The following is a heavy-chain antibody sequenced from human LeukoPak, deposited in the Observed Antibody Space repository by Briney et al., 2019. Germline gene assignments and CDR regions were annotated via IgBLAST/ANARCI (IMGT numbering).Heavy chain of an antibody. CDR1: GGSFSGYY. D-gene: IGHD3-10*01. CDR2: INHSGST. V-gene: IGHV4-34*01. Sequence: SETLSLTCAVYGGSFSGYYWSWIRQPPGKGLEWIGEINHSGSTNYNPSLKSRVTISVDTSKNQFSLKLSSVTAADTAVYYCARKVLLWFGEKRNWFDPWGQGTLVTVSS. CDR3: ARKVLLWFGEKRNWFDP. J-gene: IGHJ5*02.